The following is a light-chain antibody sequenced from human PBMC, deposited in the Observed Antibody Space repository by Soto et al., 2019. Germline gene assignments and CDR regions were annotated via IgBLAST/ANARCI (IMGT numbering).Light chain of an antibody. CDR3: QKSYSTPWT. CDR1: QSISSY. V-gene: IGKV1-39*01. CDR2: AAS. Sequence: QMTQSPSSLSESVGARVNITGRASQSISSYLNWYQQKPGKAPKVLIYAASSLQSGVPSRFSGSGSGTDFTLTISSLQPEDFATYYCQKSYSTPWTCGKGNTGDIK. J-gene: IGKJ1*01.